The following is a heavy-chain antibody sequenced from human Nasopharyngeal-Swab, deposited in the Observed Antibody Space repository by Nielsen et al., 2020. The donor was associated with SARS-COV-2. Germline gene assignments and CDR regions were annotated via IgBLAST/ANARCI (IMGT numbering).Heavy chain of an antibody. CDR1: GFTFSDYA. D-gene: IGHD5-12*01. Sequence: GESLKISCAASGFTFSDYAMSWVRQAPGAGLEWVSTISGSGEYTFYADSVKGRFAISRDKSKNTLYLQMNSLRAEDTAVYYCAKENANRHRRGYSGSGESPFFQSWGQGTLVTVSS. J-gene: IGHJ5*02. V-gene: IGHV3-23*01. CDR3: AKENANRHRRGYSGSGESPFFQS. CDR2: ISGSGEYT.